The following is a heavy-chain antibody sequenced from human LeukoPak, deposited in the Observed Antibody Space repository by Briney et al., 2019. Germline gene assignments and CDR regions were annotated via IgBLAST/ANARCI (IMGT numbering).Heavy chain of an antibody. CDR2: IKRKNDGGTT. Sequence: GGSLRLSCAASGFTFSNPCMSWVRQAPGKGLEWVGRIKRKNDGGTTDYAAPVKGRFTISRDDSKNTLYLQMNSLKTEDTAVYYCTTVGDYVWGSYNSFDYWGQGTLVTVSS. CDR3: TTVGDYVWGSYNSFDY. CDR1: GFTFSNPC. J-gene: IGHJ4*02. V-gene: IGHV3-15*01. D-gene: IGHD3-16*01.